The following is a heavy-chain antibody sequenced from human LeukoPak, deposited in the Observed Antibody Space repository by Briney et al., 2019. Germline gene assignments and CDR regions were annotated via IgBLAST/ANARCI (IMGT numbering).Heavy chain of an antibody. V-gene: IGHV5-51*01. CDR3: ARHRSSIMRYSSGWEIDY. CDR2: IYPGDSDT. CDR1: GYSFTSYW. Sequence: GESLKISCKGSGYSFTSYWIGWVRQMPGKGLEWMGIIYPGDSDTRYSPSFQGQVTISADKFISTAYLQWSSLKASDTAMYYCARHRSSIMRYSSGWEIDYWGQGTLVTVSS. D-gene: IGHD6-19*01. J-gene: IGHJ4*02.